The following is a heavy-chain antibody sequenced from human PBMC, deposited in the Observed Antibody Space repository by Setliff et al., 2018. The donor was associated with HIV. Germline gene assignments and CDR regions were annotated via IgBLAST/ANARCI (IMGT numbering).Heavy chain of an antibody. CDR2: IGSYSGYT. J-gene: IGHJ4*01. D-gene: IGHD1-26*01. CDR1: NYTLINYG. CDR3: ARARNKWGTFDY. Sequence: ASVKVSCKASNYTLINYGVSWVRQAPGQGLEWMGWIGSYSGYTIYAQKFQDRLTMTTDTSTTTASMELRSLRSEDTAVYYCARARNKWGTFDYWGQGTLVTVSS. V-gene: IGHV1-18*01.